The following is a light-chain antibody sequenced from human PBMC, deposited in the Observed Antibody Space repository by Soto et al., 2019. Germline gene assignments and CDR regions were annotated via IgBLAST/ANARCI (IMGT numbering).Light chain of an antibody. Sequence: DIQMTQSPSSLSASVGDRVTITCRASQGISSYLAWYQQQPGKAPKLLIYAASTLQSGVPSRFSGSGSGTDFTLTISSLQPEDFATYYCQQLNSYPPWTFGQGTKVDIK. CDR2: AAS. CDR1: QGISSY. V-gene: IGKV1-9*01. CDR3: QQLNSYPPWT. J-gene: IGKJ1*01.